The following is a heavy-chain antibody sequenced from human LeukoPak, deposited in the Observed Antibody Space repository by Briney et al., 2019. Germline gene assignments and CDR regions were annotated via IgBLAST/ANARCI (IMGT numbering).Heavy chain of an antibody. CDR2: ISSSSSYI. CDR3: ARDLRGRYYMDV. V-gene: IGHV3-21*01. J-gene: IGHJ6*03. Sequence: PGESLRLSCAGSGLTFGSCSMNWVRQAPGKGLEWGSSISSSSSYIYYADSVKGRFNISRDNAKKSLYLQMNSLGAEDTAVYYCARDLRGRYYMDVWGKGTTVTVSS. CDR1: GLTFGSCS.